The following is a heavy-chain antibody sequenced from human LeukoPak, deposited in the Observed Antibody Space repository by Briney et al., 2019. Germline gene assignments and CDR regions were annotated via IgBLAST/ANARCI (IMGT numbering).Heavy chain of an antibody. CDR2: IYSGGST. Sequence: GGSLRLFCAASGSTVSSNYMSWVRQAPGKGLEWVSVIYSGGSTYYADSVKGRFTISRDNSKNTLYLQMNSLRAEDTAVYYCARSLFGSSWGKFDYWGQGTLVTVSS. D-gene: IGHD6-13*01. CDR1: GSTVSSNY. CDR3: ARSLFGSSWGKFDY. J-gene: IGHJ4*02. V-gene: IGHV3-53*01.